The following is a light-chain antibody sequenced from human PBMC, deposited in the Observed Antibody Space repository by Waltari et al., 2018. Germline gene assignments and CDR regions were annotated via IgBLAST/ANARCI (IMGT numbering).Light chain of an antibody. CDR2: GNS. Sequence: QSVLTQPPSVSGAPGQRVTIPCTGSSSNIGAGYDVHWSQQLPGTAPKLLIYGNSNRPSGVPDRFSGSKSGTSASLAITGLQAEDEADYYCQSYDSSLSGSWVFGGGTKLTVL. J-gene: IGLJ3*02. V-gene: IGLV1-40*01. CDR3: QSYDSSLSGSWV. CDR1: SSNIGAGYD.